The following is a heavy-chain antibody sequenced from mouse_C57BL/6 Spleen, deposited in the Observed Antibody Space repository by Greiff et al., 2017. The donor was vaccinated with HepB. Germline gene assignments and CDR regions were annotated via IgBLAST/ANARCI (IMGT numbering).Heavy chain of an antibody. V-gene: IGHV1-39*01. CDR3: ASFAYYSNYYAMDY. CDR1: GYSFTDYN. D-gene: IGHD2-5*01. CDR2: INPNYGTT. J-gene: IGHJ4*01. Sequence: EVKLQESGPELVKPGASVKISCKASGYSFTDYNMNWVKQSNGKSLEWIGVINPNYGTTSYNQKFKGKATLTVDQSSSTAYMQLNSLTSEDSAVYYCASFAYYSNYYAMDYWGQGTSVTVSS.